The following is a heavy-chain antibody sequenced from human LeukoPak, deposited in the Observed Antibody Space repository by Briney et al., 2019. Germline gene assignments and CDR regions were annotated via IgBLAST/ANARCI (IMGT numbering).Heavy chain of an antibody. V-gene: IGHV3-7*01. D-gene: IGHD6-13*01. Sequence: GGSLRLSCAASGFTFSSYWMTWVRQAPGKGREWVSNIKPDGSVGYYVDSVRGRFIISRDNAGNSLYLQMNSLRVEDTAVYYCTQNLVAAAGDHWGQGTLLIVSS. CDR2: IKPDGSVG. CDR3: TQNLVAAAGDH. CDR1: GFTFSSYW. J-gene: IGHJ4*02.